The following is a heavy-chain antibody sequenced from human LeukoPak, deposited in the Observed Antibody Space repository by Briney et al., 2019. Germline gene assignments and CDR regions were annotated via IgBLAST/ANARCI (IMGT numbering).Heavy chain of an antibody. CDR1: GGTFSSYA. CDR2: IIPIFGTA. Sequence: ASVKVSCKASGGTFSSYAISWVRQAPGQGLEWMGGIIPIFGTANYAHKFQGRVTMTRDMSTSTVYMELSSLRSEETAVYFCARGLSHIRTVTAGNTDPFGIWGQGTMVTVSS. CDR3: ARGLSHIRTVTAGNTDPFGI. J-gene: IGHJ3*02. D-gene: IGHD4-17*01. V-gene: IGHV1-69*05.